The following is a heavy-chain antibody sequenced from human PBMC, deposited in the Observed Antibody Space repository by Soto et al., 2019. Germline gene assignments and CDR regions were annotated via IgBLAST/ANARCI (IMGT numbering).Heavy chain of an antibody. CDR2: ISYDGSNK. J-gene: IGHJ4*02. Sequence: QVQLVESGGGVVQPGRSLRLSCAASGFTFSSYGMHWVRQAPGKRLEWVAVISYDGSNKYYADSVKGRFTISRDNSKNTLYLQMNSLRAEDTAVYYCAAGVVIKGPLGYWGQGTLVTVSS. D-gene: IGHD3-22*01. V-gene: IGHV3-30*03. CDR3: AAGVVIKGPLGY. CDR1: GFTFSSYG.